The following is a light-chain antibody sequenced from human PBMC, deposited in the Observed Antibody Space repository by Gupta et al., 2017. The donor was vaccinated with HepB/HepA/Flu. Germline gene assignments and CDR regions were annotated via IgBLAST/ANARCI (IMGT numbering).Light chain of an antibody. J-gene: IGKJ1*01. CDR1: QSIANY. CDR3: QQCDSAPRT. Sequence: IQMTYSPSSLSASVGDRVTITRRASQSIANYLNWYQQKPGKAPNLLIYTTSMLKSGVPSRFSGSGSGTYFTLTISRLQPEDFATYYCQQCDSAPRTFGQGTKVEI. CDR2: TTS. V-gene: IGKV1-39*01.